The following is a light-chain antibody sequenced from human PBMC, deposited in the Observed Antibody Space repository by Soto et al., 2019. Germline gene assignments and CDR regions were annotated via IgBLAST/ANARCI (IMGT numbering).Light chain of an antibody. CDR2: DVS. CDR3: SSYTSSILV. Sequence: QSVLTQPASVSGSPGQSITISCTGTSSDVGGYNYVSWYQQHPGKAPKLIIYDVSNRPSGVSNRFSGSKSGNTASLTISGLQAEDEADYYCSSYTSSILVFGGGTQLTVL. V-gene: IGLV2-14*01. CDR1: SSDVGGYNY. J-gene: IGLJ2*01.